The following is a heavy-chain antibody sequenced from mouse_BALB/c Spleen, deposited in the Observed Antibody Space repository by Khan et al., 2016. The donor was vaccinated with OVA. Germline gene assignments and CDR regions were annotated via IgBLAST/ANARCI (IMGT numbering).Heavy chain of an antibody. Sequence: EVELVESGGGLVKPGGSLTLSCAASGFTLSNYAMSWVRQRPEKGLEWVASISTGGSTYYPDSLKGRLTISRDNARSLLYLQMSSLRSDDTAMYYCARDYWFAYWGQGTLVTVSA. CDR2: ISTGGST. CDR1: GFTLSNYA. CDR3: ARDYWFAY. V-gene: IGHV5-6-5*01. J-gene: IGHJ3*01.